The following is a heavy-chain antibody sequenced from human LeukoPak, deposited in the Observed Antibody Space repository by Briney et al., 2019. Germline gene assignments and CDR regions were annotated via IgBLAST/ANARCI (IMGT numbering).Heavy chain of an antibody. CDR2: IYYSGST. J-gene: IGHJ6*03. CDR1: GGSISSYY. CDR3: ARVNTLAPLYYYYYMDV. Sequence: PSETLSLTCTVSGGSISSYYWSWIRQPPGKGLAWIGYIYYSGSTNYNPSLKSRVTISVDTSKNQFSLKLSSVTAADTAVYYCARVNTLAPLYYYYYMDVWGKGTTVTVSS. V-gene: IGHV4-59*01. D-gene: IGHD2/OR15-2a*01.